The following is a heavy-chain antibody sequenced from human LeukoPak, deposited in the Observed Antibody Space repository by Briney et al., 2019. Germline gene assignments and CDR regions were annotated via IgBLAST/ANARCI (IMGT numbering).Heavy chain of an antibody. CDR3: ARETPRRGETRDGYR. D-gene: IGHD5-24*01. J-gene: IGHJ4*02. CDR2: ISGSGGST. Sequence: PGGSLRLSCAASGFTFSSYAMSWVRQAPGKGLECVSSISGSGGSTYYADSVKGRFTISRDNSKNTLYLQMNSLRAEDTAVYYCARETPRRGETRDGYRWGQGTVVTVSS. V-gene: IGHV3-23*01. CDR1: GFTFSSYA.